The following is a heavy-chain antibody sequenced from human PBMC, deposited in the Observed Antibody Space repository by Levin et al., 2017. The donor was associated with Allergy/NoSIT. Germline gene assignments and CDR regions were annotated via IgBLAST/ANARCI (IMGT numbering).Heavy chain of an antibody. V-gene: IGHV4-34*01. CDR3: ARGGRKATILGWFDP. CDR2: INHSGST. Sequence: PSETLSLTCAVYGGSFSGYYWSWIRQPPGKGLEWIGEINHSGSTNYNPSLKSRVTISVDTSKNQFSLKLSSVTAADTAVYYCARGGRKATILGWFDPWGQGTLVTVSS. D-gene: IGHD5-12*01. CDR1: GGSFSGYY. J-gene: IGHJ5*02.